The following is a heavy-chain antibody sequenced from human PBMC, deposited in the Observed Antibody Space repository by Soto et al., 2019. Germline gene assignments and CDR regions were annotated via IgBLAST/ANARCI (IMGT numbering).Heavy chain of an antibody. CDR1: GFTFSSYS. Sequence: GGSLRLSCAASGFTFSSYSMNWVRQAQGKGLEWVSYISMSSSTIYDADSVKGRFTISRDNAKNSLYLQMNSLRDEDTAVYYCARESDYYYGMDVWGQGTTVTVSS. J-gene: IGHJ6*02. CDR3: ARESDYYYGMDV. CDR2: ISMSSSTI. V-gene: IGHV3-48*02.